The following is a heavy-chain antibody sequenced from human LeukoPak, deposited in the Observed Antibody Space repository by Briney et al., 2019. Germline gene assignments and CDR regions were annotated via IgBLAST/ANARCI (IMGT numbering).Heavy chain of an antibody. CDR2: IKSKREGGTR. V-gene: IGHV3-15*01. CDR1: GFIFDNAW. J-gene: IGHJ4*02. D-gene: IGHD2-2*01. Sequence: PGGSLRLSCAASGFIFDNAWMNWVRQPPGKGLEWVGHIKSKREGGTRDYAAPVKGRFTISRDNSKNTLYLQMNSLIPEDTAVYYCAKTHSTSWGYFDYWGKGTLVTVSS. CDR3: AKTHSTSWGYFDY.